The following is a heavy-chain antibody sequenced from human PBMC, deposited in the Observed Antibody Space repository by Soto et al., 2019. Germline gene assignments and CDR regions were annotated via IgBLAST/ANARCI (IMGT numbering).Heavy chain of an antibody. CDR3: AVSSPDIVVLPSSIYFTS. CDR1: GFTFDDYV. J-gene: IGHJ4*02. D-gene: IGHD2-15*01. Sequence: PGGSLRLSCAASGFTFDDYVMHWVRQAPGKGLEWVAGLSWDRSTVAYADSVQGRFTISRDHAKNSVDLLMDSLRPDDTALYFCAVSSPDIVVLPSSIYFTSWGPGTQVTVSS. V-gene: IGHV3-9*01. CDR2: LSWDRSTV.